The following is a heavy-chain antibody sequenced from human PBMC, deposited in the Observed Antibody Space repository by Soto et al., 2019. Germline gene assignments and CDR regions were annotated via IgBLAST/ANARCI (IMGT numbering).Heavy chain of an antibody. V-gene: IGHV5-51*01. D-gene: IGHD3-3*01. CDR3: TRTGVSSTFEI. CDR2: IYPRDSDT. CDR1: GFSFSSYW. J-gene: IGHJ3*02. Sequence: GESLKISCKGSGFSFSSYWIGWVRQMPGKGLECMGIIYPRDSDTRYSPSFQGQVTISVDTSISTAYLQWSSLRTSDTAMYYCTRTGVSSTFEIWGQGTMVTVSS.